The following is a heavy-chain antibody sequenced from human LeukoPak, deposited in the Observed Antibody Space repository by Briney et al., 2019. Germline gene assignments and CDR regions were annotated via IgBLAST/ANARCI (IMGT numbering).Heavy chain of an antibody. V-gene: IGHV3-33*06. Sequence: RAGGSLSLSCAAWGFTLSIYGVYWVRQAPGKGLEWVAVIWNDGSNKHYADSVKGRFPISRDNSKNTLDLQMNSLTAEHTVVYYCEKDLSRSWFEGWDNWGQGTLVTVSS. CDR2: IWNDGSNK. CDR3: EKDLSRSWFEGWDN. J-gene: IGHJ4*02. D-gene: IGHD6-13*01. CDR1: GFTLSIYG.